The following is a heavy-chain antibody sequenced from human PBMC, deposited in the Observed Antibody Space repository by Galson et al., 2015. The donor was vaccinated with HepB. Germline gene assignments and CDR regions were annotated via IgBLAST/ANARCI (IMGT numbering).Heavy chain of an antibody. Sequence: SLRLSCAASGFSFSSYCMSWVRQAPGTGLEGVSYISSSSTTITYADSVKGRFTISRDNAKNSLYLQMSSLRDEDTAVYYCARFWGNYYYYMDVWGKGTTVTVSS. CDR1: GFSFSSYC. J-gene: IGHJ6*03. CDR2: ISSSSTTI. D-gene: IGHD3-16*01. CDR3: ARFWGNYYYYMDV. V-gene: IGHV3-48*02.